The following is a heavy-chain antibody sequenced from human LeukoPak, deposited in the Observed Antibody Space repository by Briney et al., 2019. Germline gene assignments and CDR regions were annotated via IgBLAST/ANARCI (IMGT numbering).Heavy chain of an antibody. CDR2: IYYSGST. J-gene: IGHJ4*02. CDR3: AREGDSTAPGTDY. V-gene: IGHV4-39*07. D-gene: IGHD2-21*01. Sequence: SQTLSLTCTVSGGSISSGGYYWSWIRQPPGKGLEWIGSIYYSGSTYYNPSLKSRVTISVDTSKNQFSLKLSSVTAADTAVYYCAREGDSTAPGTDYWGQGTLVTVSS. CDR1: GGSISSGGYY.